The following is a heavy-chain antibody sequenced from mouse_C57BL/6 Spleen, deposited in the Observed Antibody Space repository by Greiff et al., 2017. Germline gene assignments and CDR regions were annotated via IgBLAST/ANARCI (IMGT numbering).Heavy chain of an antibody. CDR3: ARTYLAYEAY. J-gene: IGHJ3*01. CDR1: GYTFTSYW. Sequence: VQLQQPGAELVKPGASVKLSCKASGYTFTSYWMQWVKQRPGQGLEWIGEIDPSDSYTNYNQKFKGKATLTVATSSSTAYMQLSSLTSEDSAVYYCARTYLAYEAYWGQGTLVTVSA. CDR2: IDPSDSYT. D-gene: IGHD2-12*01. V-gene: IGHV1-50*01.